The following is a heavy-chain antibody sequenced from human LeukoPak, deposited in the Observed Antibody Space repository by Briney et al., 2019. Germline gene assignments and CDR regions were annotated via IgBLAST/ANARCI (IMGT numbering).Heavy chain of an antibody. Sequence: GGSLRLSCAASGFTFSSYAMSWVRQAPGKGLEWVSAISGSGGSTYYADSVKGRFTISRDNSKNTLYLQMNSLRAEDTAVYYCAKDHAPYYDILTGYDPPPLDYWGQGTLVTVSS. CDR1: GFTFSSYA. J-gene: IGHJ4*02. CDR2: ISGSGGST. V-gene: IGHV3-23*01. D-gene: IGHD3-9*01. CDR3: AKDHAPYYDILTGYDPPPLDY.